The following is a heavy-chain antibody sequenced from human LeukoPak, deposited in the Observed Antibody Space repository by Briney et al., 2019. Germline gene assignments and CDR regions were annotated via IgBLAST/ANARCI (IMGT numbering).Heavy chain of an antibody. D-gene: IGHD2-21*01. CDR2: ISATGEST. J-gene: IGHJ4*02. V-gene: IGHV3-23*01. Sequence: GWSLRLSCEASGIKFSSYAMNWVRQAPGKGLEWVASISATGESTYYPDSVKGRFTISRDSSKNTLYLQMNRLRAEDAAVYYCAKAPVTTCSGAYCYPFDYWGQGTLVTVSS. CDR3: AKAPVTTCSGAYCYPFDY. CDR1: GIKFSSYA.